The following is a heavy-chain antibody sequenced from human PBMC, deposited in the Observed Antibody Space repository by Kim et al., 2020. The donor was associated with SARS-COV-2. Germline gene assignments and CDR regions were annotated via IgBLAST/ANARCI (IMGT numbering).Heavy chain of an antibody. CDR2: IYYSGST. CDR1: GGSISSSSYY. D-gene: IGHD3-10*01. CDR3: ARRWFGYYYYGMDV. J-gene: IGHJ6*02. Sequence: SETLSLTCTVSGGSISSSSYYWGWIRQPPGKGLEWIGSIYYSGSTYYNPSLKSRVTISVDTSKNQFSLKLSSVTAADTAVYYCARRWFGYYYYGMDVWGQGTTVTVSS. V-gene: IGHV4-39*01.